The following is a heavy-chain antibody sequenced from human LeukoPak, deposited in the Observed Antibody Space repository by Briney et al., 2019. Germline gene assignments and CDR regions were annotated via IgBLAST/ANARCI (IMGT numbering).Heavy chain of an antibody. Sequence: GGSLRLSCAGSGFAFGIYAMSWVRQAPGVGLEWVSSISADGQVTSYADSVEGRFTVSRDNSKSTLYLQLNSLRAEDTATYYCARDPYNTILYRLAHWGQGTLVTVSS. CDR1: GFAFGIYA. CDR2: ISADGQVT. CDR3: ARDPYNTILYRLAH. J-gene: IGHJ4*02. V-gene: IGHV3-23*01. D-gene: IGHD3-10*01.